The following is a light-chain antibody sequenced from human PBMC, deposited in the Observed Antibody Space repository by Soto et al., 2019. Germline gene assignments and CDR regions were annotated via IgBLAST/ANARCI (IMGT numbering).Light chain of an antibody. CDR2: QDT. CDR3: QAWDSSTVV. V-gene: IGLV3-1*01. Sequence: SYELTQPPSVSVSPGQTASITCSGDKLGDKYACWYQQKPGQSPVLVIYQDTKRPSGIPERFFGSNSGNTATLTISGIQAMDEADYYCQAWDSSTVVFGGGTKLTVL. CDR1: KLGDKY. J-gene: IGLJ2*01.